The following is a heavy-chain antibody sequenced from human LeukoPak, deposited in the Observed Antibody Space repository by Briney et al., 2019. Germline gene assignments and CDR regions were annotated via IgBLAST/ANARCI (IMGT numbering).Heavy chain of an antibody. CDR1: GGSISSYY. Sequence: SGTLSLTCTVSGGSISSYYWSWIRQPPGKGLEWIGYIYYSGSTNYNPSLKSRVTISVDTSKNQFSLKLSSVTAADTAVYYCARQDYYDSSGYYLFDYWGQGTLVTVSS. CDR2: IYYSGST. V-gene: IGHV4-59*08. J-gene: IGHJ4*02. CDR3: ARQDYYDSSGYYLFDY. D-gene: IGHD3-22*01.